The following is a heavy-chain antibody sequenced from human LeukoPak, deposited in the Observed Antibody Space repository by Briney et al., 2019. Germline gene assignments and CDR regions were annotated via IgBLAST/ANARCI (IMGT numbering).Heavy chain of an antibody. CDR2: ISGSGGST. Sequence: PGGSLRLSCAASGFTFSSYAMSWIRQAPGKGLEWVSAISGSGGSTYYADSVKGRFTISRDNSKNTLYLQMNSLRAEDTAVYYCAKSKQHLPEAFDYWGQGTLVTVSS. V-gene: IGHV3-23*01. D-gene: IGHD5-18*01. CDR3: AKSKQHLPEAFDY. J-gene: IGHJ4*02. CDR1: GFTFSSYA.